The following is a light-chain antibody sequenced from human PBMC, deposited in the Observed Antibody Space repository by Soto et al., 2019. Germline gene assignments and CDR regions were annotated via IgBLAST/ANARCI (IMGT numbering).Light chain of an antibody. Sequence: QSVLTQPASVSGSPGQSITISCTGTSRDVGGSKFVSWYQHHPGKAPKLMIFEVSHRPSGVSDRFSGSKSDNTASLTISGLQAEDEADYYCSSYTSSTTLIAFGTGTKLTVL. CDR1: SRDVGGSKF. V-gene: IGLV2-14*01. CDR3: SSYTSSTTLIA. J-gene: IGLJ1*01. CDR2: EVS.